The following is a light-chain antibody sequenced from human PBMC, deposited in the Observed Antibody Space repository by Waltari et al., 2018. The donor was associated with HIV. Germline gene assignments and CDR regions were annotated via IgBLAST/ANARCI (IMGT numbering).Light chain of an antibody. CDR2: GSN. V-gene: IGLV1-40*01. CDR3: QSYDSSLSGYV. Sequence: QSVLTQPPSVSGAPGQRVTISCTGSSSNIGADYEVHWYQQLPGLAPNLLIHGSNNRPSGVPDRSSGSKSGTSASLAITGLQAEDEAVYSCQSYDSSLSGYVFGTGTKVTVL. CDR1: SSNIGADYE. J-gene: IGLJ1*01.